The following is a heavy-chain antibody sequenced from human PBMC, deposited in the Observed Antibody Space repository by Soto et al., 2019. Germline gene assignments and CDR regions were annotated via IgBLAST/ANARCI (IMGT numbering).Heavy chain of an antibody. Sequence: EVQLVESGGGLVQPGRSLRLSCAASGFTFSSYELNWVRQAPGKGPEWVSYVSSSGSTTHYADSVKGRFTISRDNTKSSLYLQMNSLRAEDTAVYYCARDFVNYGMDVWSQGTTVTVSS. CDR2: VSSSGSTT. CDR3: ARDFVNYGMDV. D-gene: IGHD2-21*01. CDR1: GFTFSSYE. J-gene: IGHJ6*02. V-gene: IGHV3-48*03.